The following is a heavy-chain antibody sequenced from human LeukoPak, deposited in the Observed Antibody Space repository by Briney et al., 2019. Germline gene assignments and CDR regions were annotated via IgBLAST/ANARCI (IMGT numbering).Heavy chain of an antibody. CDR1: GASFNTYC. J-gene: IGHJ5*01. D-gene: IGHD2-8*01. CDR2: VKHDGDT. V-gene: IGHV4-34*01. Sequence: SETLSLTCAVYGASFNTYCWTWIRQSPDKGLEWIGEVKHDGDTNVNPSLRSRVVMSVDASKNQFSLKMTSVTAADTAIYFCARGPVALPNDRLSLFFDFWGQGTLVTVSS. CDR3: ARGPVALPNDRLSLFFDF.